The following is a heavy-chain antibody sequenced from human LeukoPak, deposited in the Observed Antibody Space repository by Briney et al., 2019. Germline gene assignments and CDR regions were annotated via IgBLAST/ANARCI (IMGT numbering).Heavy chain of an antibody. J-gene: IGHJ4*02. V-gene: IGHV3-33*01. CDR2: IWYDGSNK. D-gene: IGHD6-19*01. Sequence: GGSLRVSCAASGFTFSSYGMRWVRQAPGKGLEWVAVIWYDGSNKYYADSVKGRFTISRDNSKNTLYLQMNSLRAEDTAVYYCAREGSGWSSLTPCDYWGQGTLVTVSS. CDR3: AREGSGWSSLTPCDY. CDR1: GFTFSSYG.